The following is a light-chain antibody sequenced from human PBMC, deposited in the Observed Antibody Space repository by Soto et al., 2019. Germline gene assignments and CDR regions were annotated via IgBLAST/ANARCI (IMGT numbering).Light chain of an antibody. CDR1: QSLSSSY. Sequence: EIVLTQSPGTLSLSPGERATLSCRASQSLSSSYLTWYQQKPGQAPRLLIYGASSRATGIPDRFSGSGSGTDFTLTISRLEPEDFAVYYCQQYSSSSYTFGQGTKLEIK. CDR2: GAS. V-gene: IGKV3-20*01. J-gene: IGKJ2*01. CDR3: QQYSSSSYT.